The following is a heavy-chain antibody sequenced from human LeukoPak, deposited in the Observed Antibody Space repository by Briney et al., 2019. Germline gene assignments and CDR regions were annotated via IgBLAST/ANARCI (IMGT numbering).Heavy chain of an antibody. D-gene: IGHD5-12*01. CDR3: ARLGWATAPLDY. CDR2: ISSSSSYT. CDR1: GFTFSDYY. V-gene: IGHV3-11*06. Sequence: PGGSPRLSCAASGFTFSDYYMSWIRQAPGKGLEWVSYISSSSSYTNYADSVKGRFTISRDNAKNSLHLQMNSLRAEDTAVYYCARLGWATAPLDYWGQGTLVTVSS. J-gene: IGHJ4*02.